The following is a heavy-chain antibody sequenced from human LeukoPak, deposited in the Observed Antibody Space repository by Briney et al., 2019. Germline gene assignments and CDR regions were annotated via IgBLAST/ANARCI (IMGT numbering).Heavy chain of an antibody. CDR1: GYTFTSYY. CDR3: ARDFGVAAAGPKTNPSLILDY. D-gene: IGHD6-13*01. Sequence: ASVKVSCKASGYTFTSYYMHWVRQAPGQGLEWMGIINPSGGSTSYAQKFQGRVTMTRDTSTSTVYMELSSLRSVDTAVYYCARDFGVAAAGPKTNPSLILDYWGQGTLVTVSS. CDR2: INPSGGST. V-gene: IGHV1-46*01. J-gene: IGHJ4*02.